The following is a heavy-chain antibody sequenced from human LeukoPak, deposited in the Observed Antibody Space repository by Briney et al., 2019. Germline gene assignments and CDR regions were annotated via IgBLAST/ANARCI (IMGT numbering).Heavy chain of an antibody. Sequence: GSLRLSCIASGFTFSNSWMTWVRQAPGKGLEWVANIKEDGSDKHYVDSVKGRFTISRDNAKNSLYLQMDGLRAEDTAVYYCAKWSDAFDIWGQGTMVTVSS. J-gene: IGHJ3*02. V-gene: IGHV3-7*01. CDR1: GFTFSNSW. CDR2: IKEDGSDK. D-gene: IGHD2-15*01. CDR3: AKWSDAFDI.